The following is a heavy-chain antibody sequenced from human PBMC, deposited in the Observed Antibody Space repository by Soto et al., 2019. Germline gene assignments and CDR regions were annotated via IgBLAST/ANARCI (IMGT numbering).Heavy chain of an antibody. Sequence: GGSLRLSCAASGFTFDDYAMHWVRQAPGKGLEWVSGISWNSGSIGYADSVKGRFTISRDNAKNSLYLQMNSLRAEDTALYYCAKDISVIPSDSIFDYWGQGTLVTVSS. CDR1: GFTFDDYA. V-gene: IGHV3-9*01. CDR2: ISWNSGSI. CDR3: AKDISVIPSDSIFDY. D-gene: IGHD2-21*01. J-gene: IGHJ4*02.